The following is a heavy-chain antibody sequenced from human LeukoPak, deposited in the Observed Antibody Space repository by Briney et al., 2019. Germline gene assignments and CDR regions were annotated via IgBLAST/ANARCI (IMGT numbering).Heavy chain of an antibody. CDR2: ISNGGSNK. CDR3: ARVSDAYDYFFDY. Sequence: GGSLRLSCAASGFTFSSYGMQWFRQAPDKGLEWVAAISNGGSNKYYADSVKGRFTVSRDDAKDSLFLQMNSLRAEDTAVYYCARVSDAYDYFFDYWGQGTLVTVSS. CDR1: GFTFSSYG. D-gene: IGHD5-12*01. V-gene: IGHV3-30*03. J-gene: IGHJ4*02.